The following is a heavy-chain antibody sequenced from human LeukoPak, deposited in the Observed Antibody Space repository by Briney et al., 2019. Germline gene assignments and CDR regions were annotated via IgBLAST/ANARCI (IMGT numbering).Heavy chain of an antibody. CDR3: ARESCGGDCYGAFDI. J-gene: IGHJ3*02. V-gene: IGHV3-23*01. CDR2: ISGSGGST. CDR1: GFTFSSYA. Sequence: GGSLRLSCAASGFTFSSYAMSWVRQAPGKGLEWVSAISGSGGSTYYADSVKGRFTISRDNAKNSLYLQMNSLRAEDTAVYYCARESCGGDCYGAFDIWGQGTMVTVSS. D-gene: IGHD2-21*01.